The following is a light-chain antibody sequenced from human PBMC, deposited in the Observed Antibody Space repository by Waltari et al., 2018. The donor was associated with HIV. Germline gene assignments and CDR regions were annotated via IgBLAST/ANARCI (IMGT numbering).Light chain of an antibody. Sequence: SYELTQPPSMSVSPGQTAIIACSGANLGDNSVCWYQHRPGQSPVMVMYQDTERPSGVPERFSGSISGDTASLTISGTQPLDEADYYCQVWDNNNAVFGGGTKLTVI. J-gene: IGLJ2*01. V-gene: IGLV3-1*01. CDR2: QDT. CDR3: QVWDNNNAV. CDR1: NLGDNS.